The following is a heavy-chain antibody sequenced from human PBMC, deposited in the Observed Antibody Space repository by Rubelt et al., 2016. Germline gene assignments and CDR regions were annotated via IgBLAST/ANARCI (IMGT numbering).Heavy chain of an antibody. J-gene: IGHJ4*02. D-gene: IGHD3-22*01. CDR2: VSPDGTKK. Sequence: DTGLEWVAAVSPDGTKKNSADSVNGRFTIFRDNSKNLPYLQMHSLRTEDTAVYYCARHPFYDDTSGYFDYWGQGILVTVSS. CDR3: ARHPFYDDTSGYFDY. V-gene: IGHV3-30*04.